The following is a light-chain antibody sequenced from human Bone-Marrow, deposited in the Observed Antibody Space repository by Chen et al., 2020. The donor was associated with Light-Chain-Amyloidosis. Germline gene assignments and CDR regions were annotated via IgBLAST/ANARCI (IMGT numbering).Light chain of an antibody. V-gene: IGKV1-39*01. CDR3: QQRDSAHRS. J-gene: IGKJ1*01. CDR1: RSITSY. Sequence: DIQMTQSPSSLSASVGDSVSITCRASRSITSYLNWYQQKPGKAPKPLVYSTSRLQGGVPSRFGGSGSGTDFSRTISSLQPGDFATYYCQQRDSAHRSFGQGTKVEIK. CDR2: STS.